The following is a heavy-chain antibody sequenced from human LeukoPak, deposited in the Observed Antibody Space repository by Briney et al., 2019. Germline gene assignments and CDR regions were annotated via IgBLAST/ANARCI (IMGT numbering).Heavy chain of an antibody. J-gene: IGHJ4*02. Sequence: SETLSLTCAVSGYSISSGYYWGWIRQPPGKGLEWIGSIYHSGRTYYNPSLKSRVTISVDTSKNQFSVKLTSVTAADTAVYYCARLRVSDYGPTQFDYWGQGTLVTVSS. D-gene: IGHD4-17*01. CDR2: IYHSGRT. V-gene: IGHV4-38-2*01. CDR3: ARLRVSDYGPTQFDY. CDR1: GYSISSGYY.